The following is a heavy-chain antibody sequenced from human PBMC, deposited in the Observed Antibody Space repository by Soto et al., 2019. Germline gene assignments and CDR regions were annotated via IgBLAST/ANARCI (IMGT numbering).Heavy chain of an antibody. V-gene: IGHV3-7*01. CDR1: GLTFSRYW. Sequence: GGALRLRCVGSGLTFSRYWMNWVRQAPGKGLEWVANINQDESQKYYADSVKGRFSISRDNARNALYLQMNSLRVEDAAVYYCATKVVIGGLGFVDYWGQGILVTVSS. CDR2: INQDESQK. J-gene: IGHJ4*02. D-gene: IGHD3-22*01. CDR3: ATKVVIGGLGFVDY.